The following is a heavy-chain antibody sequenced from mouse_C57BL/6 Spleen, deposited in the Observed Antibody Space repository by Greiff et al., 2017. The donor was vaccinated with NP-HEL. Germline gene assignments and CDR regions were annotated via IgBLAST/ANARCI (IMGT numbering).Heavy chain of an antibody. CDR3: ARKRAYYAMDY. CDR2: IYPGDGDT. J-gene: IGHJ4*01. CDR1: GYAFSSYW. D-gene: IGHD3-3*01. V-gene: IGHV1-80*01. Sequence: QVQLQQSGAELVKPGASVKISCKASGYAFSSYWMNWVKQRPGKGLEWIGQIYPGDGDTNYNGKFKGKATLTADKSSSTAYMQLSSLTSKDSAVSFCARKRAYYAMDYWGQGTSVTVSS.